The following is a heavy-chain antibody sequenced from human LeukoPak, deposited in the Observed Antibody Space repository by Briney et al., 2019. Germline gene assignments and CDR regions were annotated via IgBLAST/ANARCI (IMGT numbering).Heavy chain of an antibody. Sequence: GGSLRLSCAASGFTFNLHGMSWVRQAPGKVLEWVSAISGSGGSTYYADSVKGRFTISRDNSKNTLYLQMNSLRAEDTALYYCAKDGAVTAEDWFNPGGKGTRSTVSS. CDR2: ISGSGGST. J-gene: IGHJ5*02. CDR1: GFTFNLHG. D-gene: IGHD2-21*02. CDR3: AKDGAVTAEDWFNP. V-gene: IGHV3-23*01.